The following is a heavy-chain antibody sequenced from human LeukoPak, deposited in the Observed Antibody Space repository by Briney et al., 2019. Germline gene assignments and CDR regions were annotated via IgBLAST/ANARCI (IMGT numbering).Heavy chain of an antibody. CDR1: GDSISSTNW. CDR3: ARTYCSGGDCFFSDI. V-gene: IGHV4-4*02. Sequence: SETLSLTCAVSGDSISSTNWWTWVRQPPGKGLERSGEVFHAGNTNYNPSFKSRVTISVDKSKNQFSLSLSSVTGADTAVYHCARTYCSGGDCFFSDIWGQGTMVIVSS. D-gene: IGHD2-21*02. J-gene: IGHJ3*02. CDR2: VFHAGNT.